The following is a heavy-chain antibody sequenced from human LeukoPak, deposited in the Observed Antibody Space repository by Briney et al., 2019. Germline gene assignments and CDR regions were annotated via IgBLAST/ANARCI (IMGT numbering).Heavy chain of an antibody. D-gene: IGHD3-22*01. J-gene: IGHJ4*02. CDR3: AKHYYYDSSGYPYYFDY. V-gene: IGHV3-23*01. Sequence: GGSLRLSCAASGFTFSSYAMSWVRQAPGKGLEWVSAISGSGGSTYYADSVKGRFTISRDNSKNTLYLQMNSLRAEDTAVYYCAKHYYYDSSGYPYYFDYWGQGTLVTVSS. CDR2: ISGSGGST. CDR1: GFTFSSYA.